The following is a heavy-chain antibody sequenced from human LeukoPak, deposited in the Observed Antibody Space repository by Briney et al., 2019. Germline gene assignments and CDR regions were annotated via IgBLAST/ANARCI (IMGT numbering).Heavy chain of an antibody. CDR3: ARAPSEIGGYYPEYFRH. CDR1: GFTFSTYW. Sequence: GGSLRLSCAASGFTFSTYWMHWVRQAPGKGLVWVSRIKSDGSTNYADSVKGRFTISRDSAKNTLSLQMNSLRPEDTGVYYCARAPSEIGGYYPEYFRHWGQGTLVTVSS. D-gene: IGHD3-3*01. CDR2: IKSDGST. J-gene: IGHJ1*01. V-gene: IGHV3-74*01.